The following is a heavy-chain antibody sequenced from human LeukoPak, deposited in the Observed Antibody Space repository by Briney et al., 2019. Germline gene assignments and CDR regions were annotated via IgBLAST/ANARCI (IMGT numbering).Heavy chain of an antibody. CDR2: INHSGST. Sequence: SETLSLTCAVYGGSFSGYYWSWIRQPRGKGLEWIGEINHSGSTNYNPSLKSRVTISVDTSKNQFSLKLSSVTAADTAVYYCARITFGGVIAPDYWGQGTLVTVSS. CDR1: GGSFSGYY. CDR3: ARITFGGVIAPDY. J-gene: IGHJ4*02. D-gene: IGHD3-16*01. V-gene: IGHV4-34*01.